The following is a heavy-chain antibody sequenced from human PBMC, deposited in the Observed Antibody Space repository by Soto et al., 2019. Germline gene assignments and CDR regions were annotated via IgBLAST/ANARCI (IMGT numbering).Heavy chain of an antibody. CDR1: GYTFTGYY. V-gene: IGHV1-2*02. Sequence: GASVKVSCKASGYTFTGYYMHWVRQAPGQGLEWMGWINPNSGDTNYAQKFQGRVTMTRDTSISTASMELSSLRSDDTAVYYCARETVGTFDWFDAWGQGTLVTVSS. CDR2: INPNSGDT. CDR3: ARETVGTFDWFDA. J-gene: IGHJ5*02. D-gene: IGHD3-16*01.